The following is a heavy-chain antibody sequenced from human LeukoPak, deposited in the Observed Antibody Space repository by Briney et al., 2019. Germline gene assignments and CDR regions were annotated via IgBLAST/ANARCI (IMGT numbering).Heavy chain of an antibody. CDR1: RYRFTTYW. V-gene: IGHV5-51*01. J-gene: IGHJ4*02. CDR3: ARLTDGDDY. CDR2: IYPGNSDT. Sequence: GESLKISCEGSRYRFTTYWIGWVRQMPGKGLEWMGSIYPGNSDTRYSPSFQGQVTISADKSISTAYLQWSSLKASDTAMYYCARLTDGDDYWGQGTLVTVSS. D-gene: IGHD7-27*01.